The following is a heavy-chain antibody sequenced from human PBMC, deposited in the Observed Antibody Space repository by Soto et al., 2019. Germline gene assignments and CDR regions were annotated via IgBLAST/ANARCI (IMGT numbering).Heavy chain of an antibody. CDR3: ARHAGGRAPFYFDY. V-gene: IGHV4-39*01. D-gene: IGHD2-8*02. Sequence: QLQLQESGPGLVKPSETLSLTCTVSGGSISSSSYYWGWIRQPPGKGLEWIGSIYYSGSTYYNPSLKRRVTISVDTSKNQFSLKLSSVTAADTAVYYCARHAGGRAPFYFDYWGQGTLVTVSS. CDR2: IYYSGST. J-gene: IGHJ4*02. CDR1: GGSISSSSYY.